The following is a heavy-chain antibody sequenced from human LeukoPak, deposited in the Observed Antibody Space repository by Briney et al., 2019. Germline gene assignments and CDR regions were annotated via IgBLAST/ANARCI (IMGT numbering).Heavy chain of an antibody. Sequence: PSETLSLTCAVSGGSMSSSSYYWGWIRQPPGKGLEWIGSIYYSGSTYYNPSLKSRVTISVDTSKNQFSLKLSSVTAADTAVYYCARDRSSSWGMDVWGQGTTVTVSS. J-gene: IGHJ6*02. CDR2: IYYSGST. D-gene: IGHD6-13*01. V-gene: IGHV4-39*07. CDR1: GGSMSSSSYY. CDR3: ARDRSSSWGMDV.